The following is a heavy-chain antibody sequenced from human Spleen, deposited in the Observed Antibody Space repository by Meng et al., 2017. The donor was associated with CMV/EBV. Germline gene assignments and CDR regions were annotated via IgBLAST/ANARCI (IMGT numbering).Heavy chain of an antibody. CDR1: GFTFSSYA. Sequence: GGSLRLSCAASGFTFSSYAMHWVRQAPGKGLEWVAIISYDESTKYYADSVKGRFTISRDNSKNTLYLQMNSLTDEDTAVYYCARDRGNYYYYGMDVWGQGTTVTVSS. J-gene: IGHJ6*02. V-gene: IGHV3-30*04. CDR3: ARDRGNYYYYGMDV. CDR2: ISYDESTK.